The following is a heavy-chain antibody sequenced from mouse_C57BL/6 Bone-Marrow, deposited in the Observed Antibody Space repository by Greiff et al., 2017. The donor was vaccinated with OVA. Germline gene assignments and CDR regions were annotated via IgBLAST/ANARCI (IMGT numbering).Heavy chain of an antibody. CDR3: ARKGYGSSYYYDY. CDR2: IYPGSGST. V-gene: IGHV1-55*01. Sequence: QVQLQQPGAELVKPGASVKMSCKASGYTFTSYWITWVKQRPGQGLEWIGDIYPGSGSTPYNEKFKSKATLTVDTSSSTAYMQLSSLTSEDSAVYYCARKGYGSSYYYDYWGQGTTLTVSS. CDR1: GYTFTSYW. J-gene: IGHJ2*01. D-gene: IGHD1-1*01.